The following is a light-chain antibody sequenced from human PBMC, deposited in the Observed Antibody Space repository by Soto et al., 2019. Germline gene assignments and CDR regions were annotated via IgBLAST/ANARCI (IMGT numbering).Light chain of an antibody. J-gene: IGKJ1*01. CDR3: QQYNNLPPWT. CDR2: DAS. CDR1: QSVSSY. V-gene: IGKV3-11*01. Sequence: EIVLTQSPATLSLSPGERATLSCSASQSVSSYLAWYQQKPGQAPRLLIYDASNRATGIPARFSGSGSGTDFTLTISSLQSEDFAVYYCQQYNNLPPWTFGQGTKVEIK.